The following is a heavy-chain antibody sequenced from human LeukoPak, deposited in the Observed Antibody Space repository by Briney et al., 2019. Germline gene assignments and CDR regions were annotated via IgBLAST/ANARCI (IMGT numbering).Heavy chain of an antibody. CDR1: GFTFSGYN. CDR3: ARDHFDYRLNY. CDR2: ISSSSTTI. V-gene: IGHV3-48*04. Sequence: QPGGSLRLSCAASGFTFSGYNMNWVRQAPGKGLEWVSYISSSSTTIYYADSVKGRITISRDNAKNSLYLQMNSLRVEDTAVYYCARDHFDYRLNYWGQGTLVTVSS. D-gene: IGHD4-11*01. J-gene: IGHJ4*02.